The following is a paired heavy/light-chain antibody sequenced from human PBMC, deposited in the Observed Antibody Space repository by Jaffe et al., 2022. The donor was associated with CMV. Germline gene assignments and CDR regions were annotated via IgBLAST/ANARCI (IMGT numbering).Light chain of an antibody. CDR1: ALPKKY. J-gene: IGLJ3*02. CDR2: EDN. CDR3: YSTDNGGNHRV. V-gene: IGLV3-10*01. Sequence: SYELTQPPSVSVSPGQTARITCSGDALPKKYAYWYQQKSGQAPVLVIYEDNKRPSGIPERFSGSSSGTMATLTISGAQVEDEADYYCYSTDNGGNHRVFGGGTKLSVL.
Heavy chain of an antibody. Sequence: QVQLQQWGAGLLKPSETLSLTCAVYGGSFSGYYCIWIRQPPGKGLEWIGEINPSGNTNYNPSLMSRLTMSIDTSKNQFSLKLRSVTAADTAIYYCVRVRYCSGGTCEHSEYWGQGTLVTVSS. CDR2: INPSGNT. D-gene: IGHD2-15*01. CDR1: GGSFSGYY. CDR3: VRVRYCSGGTCEHSEY. V-gene: IGHV4-34*01. J-gene: IGHJ4*02.